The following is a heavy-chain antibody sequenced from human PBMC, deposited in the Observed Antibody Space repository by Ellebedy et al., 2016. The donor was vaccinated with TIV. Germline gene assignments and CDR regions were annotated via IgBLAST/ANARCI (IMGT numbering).Heavy chain of an antibody. V-gene: IGHV4-61*01. CDR3: ARAYTSGYYAFDY. J-gene: IGHJ4*02. CDR1: GGSVSSANSY. Sequence: SETLSLXXTVSGGSVSSANSYWSWIRQPPGKGLEWIGYISHSGSTKSNSSLTSRVTMSVDTSKNQFSLKLSSVTAADTAVYYCARAYTSGYYAFDYWGQGTLVHVSS. CDR2: ISHSGST. D-gene: IGHD3-22*01.